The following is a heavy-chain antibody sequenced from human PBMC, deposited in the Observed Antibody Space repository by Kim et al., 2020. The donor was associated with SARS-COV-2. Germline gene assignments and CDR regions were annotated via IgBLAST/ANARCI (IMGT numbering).Heavy chain of an antibody. Sequence: YADAMKGRFTISRDNSKNTLYLQMNSLRAEDTAVYYCAKDHDFWSGYPDYWGQGTLVTVSS. D-gene: IGHD3-3*01. V-gene: IGHV3-30*02. CDR3: AKDHDFWSGYPDY. J-gene: IGHJ4*02.